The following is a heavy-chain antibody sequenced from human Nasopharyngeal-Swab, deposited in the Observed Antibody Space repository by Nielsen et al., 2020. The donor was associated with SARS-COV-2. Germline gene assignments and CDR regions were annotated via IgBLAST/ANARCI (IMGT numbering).Heavy chain of an antibody. Sequence: GGSLRLSCVASGFTFDDYGLHWVRQVPGKGLEWVSLISWDGVNTYYADSVKGRFTVSRDNAYNSLYLQMNSLRAEDTAVYYCARDVGTDVATTDSDAFDIWGQGTVVTVSS. V-gene: IGHV3-43D*04. CDR3: ARDVGTDVATTDSDAFDI. J-gene: IGHJ3*02. CDR2: ISWDGVNT. D-gene: IGHD5-12*01. CDR1: GFTFDDYG.